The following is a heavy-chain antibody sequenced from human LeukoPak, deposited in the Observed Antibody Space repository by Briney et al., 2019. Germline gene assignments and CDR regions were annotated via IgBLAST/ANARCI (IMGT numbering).Heavy chain of an antibody. CDR2: IYYSGST. CDR1: GGSFSGYY. V-gene: IGHV4-34*01. CDR3: ARDLAGYYDSSGYYYGRAGNFDY. D-gene: IGHD3-22*01. Sequence: SETLSLTCAVYGGSFSGYYWSWIRQPPGKGLEWIGSIYYSGSTYYNPSLKSRVTISVDTSKNQFSLKLSSVTAADTAVYYCARDLAGYYDSSGYYYGRAGNFDYWGQGTLVTVSS. J-gene: IGHJ4*02.